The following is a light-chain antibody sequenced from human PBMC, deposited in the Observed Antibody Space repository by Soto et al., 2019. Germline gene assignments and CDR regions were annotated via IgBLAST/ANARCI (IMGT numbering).Light chain of an antibody. CDR3: HQYGSSPPIT. CDR1: HSVSSSY. V-gene: IGKV3-20*01. Sequence: EIVLTQSPGTLSLSQGERATLSCRAGHSVSSSYLAWYQQKPGQAPRLLIYGASSRATGIPDRFSGSGSGTDFTLTISRLEPEDFAVYYCHQYGSSPPITFGQGTRLEIK. CDR2: GAS. J-gene: IGKJ5*01.